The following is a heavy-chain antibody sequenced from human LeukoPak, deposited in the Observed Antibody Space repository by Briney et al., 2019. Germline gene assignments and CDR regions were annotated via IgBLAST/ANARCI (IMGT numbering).Heavy chain of an antibody. CDR1: GFTFSTYW. CDR3: AREMWRGSSPLDY. J-gene: IGHJ4*02. CDR2: IKQDGSEK. Sequence: GGSLRLSCAASGFTFSTYWMTWVRQAPGKGLEWVANIKQDGSEKYYVDSVKGRFTISRDNAKNSLYLQMNSVRAEDTAVYYCAREMWRGSSPLDYWGQGTLVTVSS. V-gene: IGHV3-7*01. D-gene: IGHD1-26*01.